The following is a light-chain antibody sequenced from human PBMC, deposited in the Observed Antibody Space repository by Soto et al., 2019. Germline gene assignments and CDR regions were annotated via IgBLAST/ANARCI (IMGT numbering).Light chain of an antibody. CDR1: QTVSGSF. CDR2: GAS. CDR3: QQYGTSPRT. Sequence: EFVLTQSPGTLSLSPGERATLSCRASQTVSGSFLAWYQQKSGQAPRLLIYGASSRATGIPDRFSGSGSGTDFTLTISRLEPEDFAVYYCQQYGTSPRTFGQGTKVDIK. J-gene: IGKJ1*01. V-gene: IGKV3-20*01.